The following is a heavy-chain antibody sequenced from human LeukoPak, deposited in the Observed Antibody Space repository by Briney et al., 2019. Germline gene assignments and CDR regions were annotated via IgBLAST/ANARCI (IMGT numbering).Heavy chain of an antibody. V-gene: IGHV1-18*01. CDR3: ARVVPTFYQLPQDY. Sequence: GASVKVSCKASGYTFTSYGISWVRQAPGQGLEWMGWISAYNGNTNYAQKLQGRVTMTTDTSTSTAYMELRSLRSDDTAVYYCARVVPTFYQLPQDYWGQGTLVTVSS. CDR2: ISAYNGNT. CDR1: GYTFTSYG. J-gene: IGHJ4*02. D-gene: IGHD2-2*01.